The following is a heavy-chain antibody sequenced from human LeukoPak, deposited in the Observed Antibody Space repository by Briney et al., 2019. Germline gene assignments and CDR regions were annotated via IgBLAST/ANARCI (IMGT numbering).Heavy chain of an antibody. D-gene: IGHD6-13*01. CDR2: IYYSGST. Sequence: PSGTLSLTCTVSGGSISSSSYYWGWIRQPPGKGLEWIGSIYYSGSTYYNPSLKSRVTISVDTSKNQFSLKLSSVTAADTAVYYCARRVIAAAENWFDPWGQGTLVTVSS. V-gene: IGHV4-39*01. J-gene: IGHJ5*02. CDR3: ARRVIAAAENWFDP. CDR1: GGSISSSSYY.